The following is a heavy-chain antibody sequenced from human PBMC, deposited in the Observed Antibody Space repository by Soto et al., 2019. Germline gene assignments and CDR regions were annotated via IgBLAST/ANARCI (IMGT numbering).Heavy chain of an antibody. CDR1: GFTFSSYG. Sequence: PGGSLRLSWAASGFTFSSYGVHWVRQAPGKGLEWVAVISYDGSDEYYAASVKGRFTISRDNSKNMLYLLMNSLRIEDSALSYCASVSGPPAGGYSAHGTLVTAS. V-gene: IGHV3-30*03. J-gene: IGHJ4*01. CDR2: ISYDGSDE. CDR3: ASVSGPPAGGY.